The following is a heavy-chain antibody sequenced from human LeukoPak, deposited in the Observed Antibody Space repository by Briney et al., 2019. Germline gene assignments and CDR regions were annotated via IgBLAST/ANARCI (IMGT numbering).Heavy chain of an antibody. Sequence: GGSLRLSCEASGFTFSSYAMSWVRQAPGKGLEWVSGISDTGGRTYYADSVEGRFSISRDNSKNTLYLQLNSLTADDTALYYCAQLRYGGPSYWGQGTLVTVSS. V-gene: IGHV3-23*01. J-gene: IGHJ4*02. CDR3: AQLRYGGPSY. D-gene: IGHD4-23*01. CDR1: GFTFSSYA. CDR2: ISDTGGRT.